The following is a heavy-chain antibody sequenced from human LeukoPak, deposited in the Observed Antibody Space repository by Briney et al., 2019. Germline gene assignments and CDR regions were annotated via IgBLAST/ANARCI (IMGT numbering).Heavy chain of an antibody. CDR1: GDIFSSNSAA. V-gene: IGHV6-1*01. CDR3: ARSRSVAGTEEGFDY. CDR2: TYYRSKWYN. J-gene: IGHJ4*02. Sequence: SQTLSLTCAISGDIFSSNSAAWNWIRQSPSRGLEWLGRTYYRSKWYNDYAVSVKSRITINRDSSKKQFSLQLNSVTPEDTAVYYCARSRSVAGTEEGFDYWGQGILVTVSS. D-gene: IGHD6-19*01.